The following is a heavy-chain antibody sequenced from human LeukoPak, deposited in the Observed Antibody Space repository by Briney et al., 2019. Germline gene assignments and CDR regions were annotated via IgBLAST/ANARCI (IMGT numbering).Heavy chain of an antibody. Sequence: GGSLRLSCAASGFTVSSNYMSWVRQAPGKGLEWVSVIYSGGSTYYADSVKGRFTISRDNSKNTLYLQMNSLRAEDTAVYYCARAPTGTTWHYFDYWGQGTLVTVSS. CDR3: ARAPTGTTWHYFDY. CDR2: IYSGGST. J-gene: IGHJ4*02. D-gene: IGHD1-7*01. V-gene: IGHV3-53*01. CDR1: GFTVSSNY.